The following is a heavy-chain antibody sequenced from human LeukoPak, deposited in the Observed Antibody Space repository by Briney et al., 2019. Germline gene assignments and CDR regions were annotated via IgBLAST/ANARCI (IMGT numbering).Heavy chain of an antibody. CDR1: GFSFSVHN. CDR2: ISSNSYV. D-gene: IGHD1-7*01. CDR3: ARRTIGSLDY. Sequence: GGSLRLSCAASGFSFSVHNMNWVRQAPGKGLEWVSSISSNSYVHYANSVKGRFTISRDNAKNSLYLQMDSLRAKDTAVYYCARRTIGSLDYWAREPWSPSPQ. V-gene: IGHV3-21*01. J-gene: IGHJ4*02.